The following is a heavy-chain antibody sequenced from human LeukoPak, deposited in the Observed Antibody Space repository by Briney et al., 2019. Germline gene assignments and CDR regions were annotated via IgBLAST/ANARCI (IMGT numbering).Heavy chain of an antibody. D-gene: IGHD3-22*01. CDR2: ISYSGST. Sequence: SESLSLTCCVAGGSISRHYWSWIRQPPGKGLEWIGYISYSGSTRYNPSFQSRVTISMGMSKTHFSLKLTSVTAADTAVYYCARPLNNDNSGDPDTFDMWGPGTMVTVSS. CDR3: ARPLNNDNSGDPDTFDM. J-gene: IGHJ3*02. V-gene: IGHV4-59*08. CDR1: GGSISRHY.